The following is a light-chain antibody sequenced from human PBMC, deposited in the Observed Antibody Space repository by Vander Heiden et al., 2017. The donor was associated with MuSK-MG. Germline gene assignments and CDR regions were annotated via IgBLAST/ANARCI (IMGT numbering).Light chain of an antibody. CDR2: DAS. J-gene: IGKJ4*01. V-gene: IGKV1-5*01. CDR1: QSISSW. CDR3: QQDNSYSQT. Sequence: DIQMTQSPSTLSASVGDRVTITCRASQSISSWLAWYQPKPGKAPKLLIYDASSLESGVPSRFSGSGSGTEFTLTISSLQPDDFATYYCQQDNSYSQTFGGGTKVEIK.